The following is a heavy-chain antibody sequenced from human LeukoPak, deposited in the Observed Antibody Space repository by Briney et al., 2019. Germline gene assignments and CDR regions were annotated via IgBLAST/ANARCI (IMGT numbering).Heavy chain of an antibody. CDR3: AKDSSGSYYGPGRFFDY. CDR1: GFTFDDYA. J-gene: IGHJ4*02. Sequence: GGSLRLXCAASGFTFDDYAMHWVRQAPGKGLEWVSGISWNSGSIGYADSVKGRFTISRDNAKNSLYLQMNSLRAEDMALYYCAKDSSGSYYGPGRFFDYWGQGTLVTVSS. CDR2: ISWNSGSI. D-gene: IGHD1-26*01. V-gene: IGHV3-9*03.